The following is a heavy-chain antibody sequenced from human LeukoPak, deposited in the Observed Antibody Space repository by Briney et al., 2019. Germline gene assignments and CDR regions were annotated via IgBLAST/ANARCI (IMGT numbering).Heavy chain of an antibody. Sequence: SVKVSCKASGGTFSSYAISWVRQAPGQGLEWMGGIIPIFGTANYVQKFQGRVTITADESTSTAYMELSSLRSEDTAVYYCARVILRRPLGGAYYGMDVWGQGTTVTVSS. D-gene: IGHD3-16*01. CDR2: IIPIFGTA. V-gene: IGHV1-69*13. CDR1: GGTFSSYA. CDR3: ARVILRRPLGGAYYGMDV. J-gene: IGHJ6*02.